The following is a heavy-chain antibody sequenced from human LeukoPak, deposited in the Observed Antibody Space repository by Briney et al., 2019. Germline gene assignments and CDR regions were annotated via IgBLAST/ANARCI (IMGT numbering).Heavy chain of an antibody. CDR2: MKYDGSEK. CDR1: GFTFSSYW. CDR3: ARDVEAAGLFLDY. V-gene: IGHV3-7*01. J-gene: IGHJ4*02. Sequence: GGSLRLSCAAAGFTFSSYWMSWVRQAPGKGLEWVANMKYDGSEKYYVDSVKGRFTISRDNAKNSLYLQMNSLRAEDTAVYYCARDVEAAGLFLDYWGQGTLVTVSS. D-gene: IGHD6-13*01.